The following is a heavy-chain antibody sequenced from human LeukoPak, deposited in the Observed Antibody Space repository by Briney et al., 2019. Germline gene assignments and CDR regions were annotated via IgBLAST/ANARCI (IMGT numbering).Heavy chain of an antibody. CDR2: TYYSGST. D-gene: IGHD6-13*01. CDR3: ARGSIAAAGPEVGSCYFDY. CDR1: GGSISSYY. V-gene: IGHV4-59*01. J-gene: IGHJ4*02. Sequence: TSETLSLTCTVSGGSISSYYWSWIRQPPGKGLEWIWYTYYSGSTNYNPSLKSRVTISVDTSKNQFSLKLSSVTAANTAVYYCARGSIAAAGPEVGSCYFDYWGQGTLVTVSS.